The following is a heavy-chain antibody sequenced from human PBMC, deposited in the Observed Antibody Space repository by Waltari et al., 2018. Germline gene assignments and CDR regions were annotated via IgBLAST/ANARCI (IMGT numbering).Heavy chain of an antibody. Sequence: QVQLVQSGAEVKKPGASVKVSCKTSGYTFDDFYMHGVRQAPGQGLEWMGWINPDSDVTNDAQKFQGRVTMTRDTSLSTAYMELSGLRSDDTAVYYCARDRSGSGWYYFNYWGQGTLVTVSS. CDR3: ARDRSGSGWYYFNY. D-gene: IGHD6-19*01. J-gene: IGHJ4*02. CDR1: GYTFDDFY. CDR2: INPDSDVT. V-gene: IGHV1-2*02.